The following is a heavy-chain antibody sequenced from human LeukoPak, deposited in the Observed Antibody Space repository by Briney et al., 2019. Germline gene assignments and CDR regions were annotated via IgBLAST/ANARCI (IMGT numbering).Heavy chain of an antibody. CDR2: IRDDGSNK. CDR1: GFTLRSYG. CDR3: ANWPHDAFDM. Sequence: GGSLRLSCAASGFTLRSYGMHWVRQAPGKGLEWVSFIRDDGSNKYYVDSVKGRFTVSRDDSKDTLYLQLNSLRPEDTAVYYCANWPHDAFDMWRQGTMVTVSS. V-gene: IGHV3-30*02. J-gene: IGHJ3*02.